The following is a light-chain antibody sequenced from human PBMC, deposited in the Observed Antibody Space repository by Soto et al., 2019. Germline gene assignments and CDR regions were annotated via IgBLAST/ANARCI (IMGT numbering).Light chain of an antibody. V-gene: IGKV3-15*01. CDR3: QQYNNWPLFT. CDR2: GAS. Sequence: EIVMTQSPATLSVSPGERATLSCRASQSVSSNLAWYQQKPGQAPRLLIYGASTRATDIPARFSGSGSGTEFTLTISSLPSEDFAVYYCQQYNNWPLFTFGPGTKVDIK. J-gene: IGKJ3*01. CDR1: QSVSSN.